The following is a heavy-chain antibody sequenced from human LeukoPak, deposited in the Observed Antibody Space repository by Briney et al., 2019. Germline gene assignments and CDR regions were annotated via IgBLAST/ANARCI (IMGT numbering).Heavy chain of an antibody. D-gene: IGHD3-22*01. CDR2: ISSSSSYI. J-gene: IGHJ4*02. V-gene: IGHV3-21*03. CDR1: RYTFSDFE. CDR3: TTLTMIIGTHSDY. Sequence: GGSLRLSCVGSRYTFSDFEMNWVRQAPGKGLEWVSSISSSSSYIYYADSVKGRFTISRDNAKNSLYLQMNSLKTEDTAMYYCTTLTMIIGTHSDYWGQGTLVTVSS.